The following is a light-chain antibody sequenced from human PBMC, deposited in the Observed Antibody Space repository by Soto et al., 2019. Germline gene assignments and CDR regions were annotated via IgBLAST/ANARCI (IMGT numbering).Light chain of an antibody. V-gene: IGLV2-8*01. J-gene: IGLJ1*01. CDR2: DVS. CDR3: SSYAGSNNYV. Sequence: QSALTHPPSASGSLGQSVTISCTGTSSDVGGYNYVSWYQHHPGKAPKLMIYDVSKRPSGVPDRFSGSKSGNTASLTVSGLQAEDEADYYCSSYAGSNNYVFGTGTKLTVL. CDR1: SSDVGGYNY.